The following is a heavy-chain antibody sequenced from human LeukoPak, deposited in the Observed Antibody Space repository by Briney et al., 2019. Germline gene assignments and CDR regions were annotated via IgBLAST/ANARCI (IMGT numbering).Heavy chain of an antibody. CDR2: IYYSGST. D-gene: IGHD5-24*01. CDR3: AKDRVGGWLQGYDAFDI. J-gene: IGHJ3*02. CDR1: GGSISSYY. Sequence: SETLSLTCTVSGGSISSYYWSWIRQPPGKGLEWIGYIYYSGSTNYNPSLKSRVTISVDTSKNQFSLKLSSVTAADTAVYYCAKDRVGGWLQGYDAFDIWGQGTMVTVSS. V-gene: IGHV4-59*01.